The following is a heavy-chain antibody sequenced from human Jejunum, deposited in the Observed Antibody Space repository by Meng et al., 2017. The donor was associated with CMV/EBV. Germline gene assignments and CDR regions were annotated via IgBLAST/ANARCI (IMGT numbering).Heavy chain of an antibody. D-gene: IGHD2-15*01. V-gene: IGHV3-30*02. Sequence: GFTFSNNAMHWVRQDPGKGLEWVAFTRYDGVNKYYAASVKGRFTISKDFSKNTLYLQMNSLRVEDTAIYYCAKDRGSGGNGYGMDVWGRGTTVTVSS. CDR3: AKDRGSGGNGYGMDV. J-gene: IGHJ6*02. CDR2: TRYDGVNK. CDR1: GFTFSNNA.